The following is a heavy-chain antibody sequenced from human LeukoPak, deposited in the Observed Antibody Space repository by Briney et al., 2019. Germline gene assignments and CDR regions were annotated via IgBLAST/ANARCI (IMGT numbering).Heavy chain of an antibody. V-gene: IGHV3-74*01. CDR3: ARAIWGHLWTNYFDY. J-gene: IGHJ4*02. CDR2: INSDGSST. D-gene: IGHD5-18*01. CDR1: GFTFSSYW. Sequence: PGGSLRLSCAASGFTFSSYWMHWVRQAPGKGLVWVSRINSDGSSTSYADSVKGRFTISRDNAKNTLYLHMSSLRVEDTAVYYCARAIWGHLWTNYFDYWGQGTLVTVSS.